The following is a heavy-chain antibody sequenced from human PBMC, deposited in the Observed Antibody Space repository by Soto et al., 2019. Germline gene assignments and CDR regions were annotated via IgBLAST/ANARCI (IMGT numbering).Heavy chain of an antibody. CDR2: IIPIFGTA. CDR3: ARAVGYVDIVATGGGHYYGMDV. V-gene: IGHV1-69*13. J-gene: IGHJ6*02. Sequence: SVKVSCKASGYTFTSYGISWVRQAPGQGLEWMGGIIPIFGTANYAQKFQGRVTITADESTSTAYMELSSLRSEDTAVYYCARAVGYVDIVATGGGHYYGMDVWGQGTTVTVSS. D-gene: IGHD5-12*01. CDR1: GYTFTSYG.